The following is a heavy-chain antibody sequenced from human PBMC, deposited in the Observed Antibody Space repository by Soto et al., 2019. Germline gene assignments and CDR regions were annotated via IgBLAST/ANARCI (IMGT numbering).Heavy chain of an antibody. Sequence: GGSLRLSCAASGFTVSSNYMSWVRQAPGKGLEWVSVIYSGGSTYYADSVKGRFTISRDNSKNTLYLQMNSLRAEDTAVYYCARDRGYSNYVGRYYYYGMDVWGQGTTVTVSS. V-gene: IGHV3-53*01. D-gene: IGHD4-4*01. CDR1: GFTVSSNY. J-gene: IGHJ6*02. CDR2: IYSGGST. CDR3: ARDRGYSNYVGRYYYYGMDV.